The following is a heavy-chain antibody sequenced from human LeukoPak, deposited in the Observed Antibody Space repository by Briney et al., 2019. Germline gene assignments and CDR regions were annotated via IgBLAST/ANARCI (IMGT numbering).Heavy chain of an antibody. D-gene: IGHD5-24*01. J-gene: IGHJ4*02. CDR1: GYTFTNFG. CDR3: GRVDMATTKDY. V-gene: IGHV1-18*01. Sequence: ASVKVSCKAFGYTFTNFGITWVRQAPGQGLEWMGWISAYNGDTKYGQNFQGRVIMTTDTSTTTAYMDLRSLSSDDTAVYYCGRVDMATTKDYWGQGTLVTVSS. CDR2: ISAYNGDT.